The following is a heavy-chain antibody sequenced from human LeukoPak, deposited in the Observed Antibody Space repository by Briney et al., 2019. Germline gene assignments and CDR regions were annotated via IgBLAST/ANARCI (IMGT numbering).Heavy chain of an antibody. V-gene: IGHV3-23*01. CDR1: GFTFSSYA. CDR2: ISGSGVT. CDR3: AKEVV. Sequence: GGSLRLSCAASGFTFSSYAMSWVRQAPGKGLEWVSAISGSGVTYYADSVKGRFTISRDNSKNTLYLQMNSLRVEDTAVYYCAKEVVWGQGTTVTVSS. J-gene: IGHJ6*02.